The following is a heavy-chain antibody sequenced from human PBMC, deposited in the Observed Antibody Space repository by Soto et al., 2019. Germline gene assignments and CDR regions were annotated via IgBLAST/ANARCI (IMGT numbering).Heavy chain of an antibody. CDR3: ARGGPYSGYDPTDYYCGMDV. V-gene: IGHV1-3*01. Sequence: QVQLVQSGAEVKKPGASVKVSCKASGYTFTSYAMHWVRQAPGQRLEWMGWINAGNGNTKYSQKFQGRVTITRDTSASTAYMELSSLRSEDTAVYYCARGGPYSGYDPTDYYCGMDVWGQGTTVTVSS. CDR1: GYTFTSYA. J-gene: IGHJ6*02. D-gene: IGHD5-12*01. CDR2: INAGNGNT.